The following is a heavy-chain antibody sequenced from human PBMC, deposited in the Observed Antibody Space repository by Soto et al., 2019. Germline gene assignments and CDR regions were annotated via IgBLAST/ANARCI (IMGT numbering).Heavy chain of an antibody. CDR1: GDSVSSNSAG. V-gene: IGHV6-1*01. CDR2: TYYRSKWYY. D-gene: IGHD1-26*01. Sequence: SQTLSLTRAITGDSVSSNSAGRSWVRQSPSRGLEWLGRTYYRSKWYYEYAVSVRGRITINPDTSKNQYSLQLNSVTPEDTAVYFCARGEQYSGRIFDYWGQGTLVTVSS. J-gene: IGHJ4*01. CDR3: ARGEQYSGRIFDY.